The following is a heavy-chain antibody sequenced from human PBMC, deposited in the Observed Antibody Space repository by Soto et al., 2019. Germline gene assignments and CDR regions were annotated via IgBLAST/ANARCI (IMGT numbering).Heavy chain of an antibody. CDR1: GFTFSSYA. CDR2: ISYDGSNK. J-gene: IGHJ4*02. V-gene: IGHV3-30-3*01. CDR3: ARGQRGYSYGPAPFDY. D-gene: IGHD5-18*01. Sequence: QVQLVESGGGVVQPGRSLRLSCAASGFTFSSYAMHWVRQAPGKGLEWVAVISYDGSNKYYADSVKGRFTISRDNSKNTLYLQMNSLRAEDTAVYYCARGQRGYSYGPAPFDYWRQGALVTVSS.